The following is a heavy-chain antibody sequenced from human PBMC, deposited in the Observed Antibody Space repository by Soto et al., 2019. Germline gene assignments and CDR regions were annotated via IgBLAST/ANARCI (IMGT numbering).Heavy chain of an antibody. CDR1: GGSISSYY. CDR2: IYSSGST. V-gene: IGHV4-59*01. J-gene: IGHJ5*01. Sequence: TENLCLTCTVSGGSISSYYWIWIRQPLGKGLEWIGYIYSSGSTNYNPSLTSRVTISVDTSKQQFSLKLTSVTAEDTAVYYCARVADGSAGWFESWAQGTMV. D-gene: IGHD3-10*01. CDR3: ARVADGSAGWFES.